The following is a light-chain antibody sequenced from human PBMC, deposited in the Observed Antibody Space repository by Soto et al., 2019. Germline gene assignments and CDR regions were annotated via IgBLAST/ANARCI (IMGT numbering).Light chain of an antibody. J-gene: IGLJ2*01. CDR2: EVS. CDR3: SSYTSSSTLV. CDR1: SSDVGGYNY. V-gene: IGLV2-14*01. Sequence: QSALTQPASVSGSPGQSITISCTGTSSDVGGYNYVSWYQQHPGKAPKLMIYEVSNRPSGVSNRFSGSKSGNTASLTISGLPAEDEAAYYCSSYTSSSTLVFGGGNKLTVL.